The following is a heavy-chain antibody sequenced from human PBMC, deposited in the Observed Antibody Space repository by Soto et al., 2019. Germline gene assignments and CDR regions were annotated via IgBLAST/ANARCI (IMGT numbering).Heavy chain of an antibody. Sequence: QLHLRESGPGLVKPSETLSLTCTVSGGSITSSSHYWGWIRQPPGKGLEWIGSIYYSGSTYYNPSLQSRVTISVATSKNQFSLKLSSVTAADTAVYYCATQEVGGSYVYTFDPWGQGTLVTVSS. D-gene: IGHD1-26*01. CDR1: GGSITSSSHY. CDR2: IYYSGST. CDR3: ATQEVGGSYVYTFDP. V-gene: IGHV4-39*01. J-gene: IGHJ5*02.